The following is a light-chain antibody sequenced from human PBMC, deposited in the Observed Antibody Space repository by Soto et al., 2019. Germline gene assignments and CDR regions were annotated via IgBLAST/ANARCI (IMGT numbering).Light chain of an antibody. V-gene: IGKV3-11*01. Sequence: VLTQSPATLSLSPGERAILSCRASQSVEKYLAWYQQKPGQAPRLLIYDTSNRATGIPARFSGSGSETDFTLTISSLEPEDFAVYYCQQRKHSPPLTFGGGTKVEIK. CDR3: QQRKHSPPLT. J-gene: IGKJ4*01. CDR1: QSVEKY. CDR2: DTS.